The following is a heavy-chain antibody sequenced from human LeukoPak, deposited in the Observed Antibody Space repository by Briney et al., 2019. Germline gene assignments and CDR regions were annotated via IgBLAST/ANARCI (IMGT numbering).Heavy chain of an antibody. CDR1: GFTFSSYA. CDR2: ISGSGGST. CDR3: AKNIIVVVAATLDY. V-gene: IGHV3-23*01. Sequence: GGSLRLSCAASGFTFSSYAMSWVRQAPRKGLEWVSAISGSGGSTYYADSVKGRFTISRDNSKNTLYLQMNSLRAEDTAVYYCAKNIIVVVAATLDYWGQGTLVTVSS. D-gene: IGHD2-15*01. J-gene: IGHJ4*02.